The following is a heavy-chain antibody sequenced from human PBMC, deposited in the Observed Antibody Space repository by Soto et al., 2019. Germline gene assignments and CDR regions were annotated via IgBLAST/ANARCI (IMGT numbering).Heavy chain of an antibody. CDR2: FDPEDGET. CDR1: GYTLTELS. J-gene: IGHJ4*02. D-gene: IGHD5-18*01. Sequence: ASVKVSCKVSGYTLTELSMHWVRQAPGKGLEWMGGFDPEDGETIYEQKFQGRVTMTEDTSTDTAYMELSSLRSEDTAVYYCATPDTAMVNGWGNFDYWGQGTLVTVSS. CDR3: ATPDTAMVNGWGNFDY. V-gene: IGHV1-24*01.